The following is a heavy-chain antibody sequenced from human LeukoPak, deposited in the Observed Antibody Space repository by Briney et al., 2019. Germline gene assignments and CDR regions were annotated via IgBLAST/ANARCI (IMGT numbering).Heavy chain of an antibody. V-gene: IGHV3-30*02. Sequence: GGSLRLSCAASGFAFNKFAMHWVRQTPGKGLEWVAFIRYNGDNERYADSVKGRFTISRDNSKNTLYLQLGSLRVDDTAVYYCAPPDVRPGYNFGYGADGFGIWGQGTTVTVSS. CDR2: IRYNGDNE. CDR1: GFAFNKFA. J-gene: IGHJ3*02. D-gene: IGHD1-1*01. CDR3: APPDVRPGYNFGYGADGFGI.